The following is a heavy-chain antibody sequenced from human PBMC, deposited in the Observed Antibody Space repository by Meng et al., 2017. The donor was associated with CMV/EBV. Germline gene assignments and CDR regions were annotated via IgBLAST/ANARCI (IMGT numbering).Heavy chain of an antibody. CDR3: ARDLRPSTSPLDL. Sequence: QVQMVPSGAGVNKPGALLQASRKVSGYTFTSYGISWVRQAPGQGLEWRGWISAYNGNTNYSQKLQGRVTMTTDTSTSTAYMELRSLRSDDTAVYYCARDLRPSTSPLDLWGRGTLVTVSS. CDR2: ISAYNGNT. V-gene: IGHV1-18*01. CDR1: GYTFTSYG. J-gene: IGHJ2*01. D-gene: IGHD2-2*01.